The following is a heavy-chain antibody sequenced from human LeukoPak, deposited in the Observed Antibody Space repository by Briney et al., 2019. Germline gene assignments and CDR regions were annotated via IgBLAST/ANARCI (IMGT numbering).Heavy chain of an antibody. Sequence: GGSLRLSCAASGFTFRSYAMSWVRQAPGKGLEWVSAISGSGGSTYYGDSVKGRFTISRDNSKNTLYLRMNSLRAEDTAVYYCASSTNNPHHAFDIWGQGTMVTVSS. CDR3: ASSTNNPHHAFDI. CDR2: ISGSGGST. V-gene: IGHV3-23*01. J-gene: IGHJ3*02. D-gene: IGHD1/OR15-1a*01. CDR1: GFTFRSYA.